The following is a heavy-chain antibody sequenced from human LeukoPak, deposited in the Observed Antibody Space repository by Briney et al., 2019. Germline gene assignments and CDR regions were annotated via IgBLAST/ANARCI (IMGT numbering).Heavy chain of an antibody. D-gene: IGHD6-19*01. J-gene: IGHJ5*02. V-gene: IGHV3-33*08. Sequence: GRSLRLSCAASGFTFNNYGMIWVRQAPGKGLEWVAVIWYDGSNKYYADSVKGRFTISRDNPKNTLYLQMNSLRAEDTAVYYCARGGAVAGTVGTNWFDPWGQGTLVTVSS. CDR2: IWYDGSNK. CDR3: ARGGAVAGTVGTNWFDP. CDR1: GFTFNNYG.